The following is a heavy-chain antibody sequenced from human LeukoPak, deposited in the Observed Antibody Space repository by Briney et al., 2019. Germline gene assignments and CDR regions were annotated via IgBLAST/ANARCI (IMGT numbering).Heavy chain of an antibody. J-gene: IGHJ4*02. D-gene: IGHD6-19*01. Sequence: PGRSLRLSCAASGFTFSSFGMHWVRQPPGKGLEWVSLISKDGSHEFYADSVKGRFTISRDNFKNSLFLDMASLGPEDTAVYYCARDWFESGWHLDYWGQGALVTVSS. V-gene: IGHV3-30*13. CDR2: ISKDGSHE. CDR1: GFTFSSFG. CDR3: ARDWFESGWHLDY.